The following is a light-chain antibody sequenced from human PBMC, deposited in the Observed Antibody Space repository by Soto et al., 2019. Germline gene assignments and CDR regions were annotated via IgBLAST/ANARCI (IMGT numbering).Light chain of an antibody. V-gene: IGKV3-11*01. CDR1: QSVSSC. CDR3: QQRSNWPPFT. J-gene: IGKJ4*01. CDR2: DAS. Sequence: EIVLTQSPATLSLSPGERATLSCRASQSVSSCLAWYQQKPGQAPRLLIYDASNRATGIPARFSGSGSGTDFTLTISSLEPEDFAVYYCQQRSNWPPFTFGGGTKVDIK.